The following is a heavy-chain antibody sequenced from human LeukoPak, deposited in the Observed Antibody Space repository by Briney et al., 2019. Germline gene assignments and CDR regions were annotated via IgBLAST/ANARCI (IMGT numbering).Heavy chain of an antibody. CDR1: GGTFSSYA. CDR2: IIPIFGTA. V-gene: IGHV1-69*13. D-gene: IGHD3-3*01. CDR3: ARVVKFWSGMELDLTRNWFDP. Sequence: SVKVSCKASGGTFSSYAISWVRQAPGQGLEWMGGIIPIFGTANYAQKFQGRVTITAEESTSTAYMELSSLRSEDPAVYYCARVVKFWSGMELDLTRNWFDPWGQGTLVTVSS. J-gene: IGHJ5*02.